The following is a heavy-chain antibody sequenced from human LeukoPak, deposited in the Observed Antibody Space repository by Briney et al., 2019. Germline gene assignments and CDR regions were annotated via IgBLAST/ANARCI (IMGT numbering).Heavy chain of an antibody. CDR1: GYIFTDNG. CDR2: ISTYNANT. J-gene: IGHJ4*02. V-gene: IGHV1-18*01. D-gene: IGHD3-10*01. Sequence: GASVKVSCKTSGYIFTDNGISWVRLAPGQGLEWMGWISTYNANTNYAQNLQGRVTVTRDTSTRTAYMELRRLRSDDTAVYYCARDVVAYGSGTYNYFDYWGQGTLVTVSS. CDR3: ARDVVAYGSGTYNYFDY.